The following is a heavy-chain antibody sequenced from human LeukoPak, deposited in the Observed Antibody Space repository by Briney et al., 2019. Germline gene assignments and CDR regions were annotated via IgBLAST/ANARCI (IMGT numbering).Heavy chain of an antibody. Sequence: GGSLRLSCAASGFTFSNYAMRWVRQAPGKGLEWVSYISSGGSTIYYADSVKGRFTISRDNSKNTLFLQMNSLRAEDTAVYYCAKGYYGSGSYGWFDYWGQGTLVTVSS. CDR1: GFTFSNYA. J-gene: IGHJ4*02. CDR3: AKGYYGSGSYGWFDY. V-gene: IGHV3-23*01. D-gene: IGHD3-10*01. CDR2: ISSGGSTI.